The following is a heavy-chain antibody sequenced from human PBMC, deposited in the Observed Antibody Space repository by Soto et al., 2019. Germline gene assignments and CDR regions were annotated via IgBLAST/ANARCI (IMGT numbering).Heavy chain of an antibody. CDR3: AKDTAPNSSGWYFED. J-gene: IGHJ1*01. CDR2: ISWNSGSR. CDR1: GFTFDEHA. D-gene: IGHD6-19*01. Sequence: EVHLVESGGGLVQPGRSLRLSCAASGFTFDEHAMHWVRQAPGKGLEWVSSISWNSGSRAYADSVKGRFTISRDSAKNSLYLQMNSLRAEDTALYYCAKDTAPNSSGWYFEDWGQGTLVTVSS. V-gene: IGHV3-9*01.